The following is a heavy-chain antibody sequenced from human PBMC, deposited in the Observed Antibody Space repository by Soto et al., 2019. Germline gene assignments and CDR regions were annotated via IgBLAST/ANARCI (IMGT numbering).Heavy chain of an antibody. Sequence: QVQLVQSGAEVKKPGASVKVSCKASGYTFTSYAMHWVRQAPGQRLEWMGWINAGNGNTKYSQKFQGRVTITRDTSASPAYMELSSLRSEDTAVYYCASWAARMTTVTSSAFDIWGQGTMVTVSS. V-gene: IGHV1-3*01. D-gene: IGHD4-17*01. J-gene: IGHJ3*02. CDR3: ASWAARMTTVTSSAFDI. CDR1: GYTFTSYA. CDR2: INAGNGNT.